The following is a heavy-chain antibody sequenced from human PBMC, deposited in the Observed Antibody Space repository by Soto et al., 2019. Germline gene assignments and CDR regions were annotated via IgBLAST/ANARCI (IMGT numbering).Heavy chain of an antibody. J-gene: IGHJ6*02. CDR1: GFSLSSRGVG. CDR3: AHSPLWFGDSWAYAMDV. D-gene: IGHD3-10*01. V-gene: IGHV2-5*02. Sequence: QITLKESGPTLVKPTQTLTLTCTFSGFSLSSRGVGVGWIRQPPGKALEWLALIYWDDEKRYTPSLKSRLTITTDTSKNQVVLTMTNMDPVDTATYYCAHSPLWFGDSWAYAMDVWGQGTTVTVSS. CDR2: IYWDDEK.